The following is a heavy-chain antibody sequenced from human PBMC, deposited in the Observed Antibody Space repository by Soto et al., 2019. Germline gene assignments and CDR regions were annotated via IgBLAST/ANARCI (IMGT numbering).Heavy chain of an antibody. J-gene: IGHJ5*02. V-gene: IGHV3-33*01. CDR3: ARDSRDFWSGCLFDP. Sequence: HPGGSLRLSCAASGFTFSSYGMHWVRQAPGKGLEWVAVIWYDGSNKYYADSVKGRFTISRDNSKNTLYLQMNSLRAEDTAVYYCARDSRDFWSGCLFDPWGQGTLVTVSS. D-gene: IGHD3-3*01. CDR2: IWYDGSNK. CDR1: GFTFSSYG.